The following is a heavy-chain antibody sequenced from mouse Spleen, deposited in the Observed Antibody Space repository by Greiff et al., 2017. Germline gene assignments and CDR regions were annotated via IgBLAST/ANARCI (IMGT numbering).Heavy chain of an antibody. D-gene: IGHD1-1*01. CDR3: ARGYYGSSPPWDFDG. CDR2: ISDGGSYT. CDR1: GFTFSDYY. J-gene: IGHJ1*01. V-gene: IGHV5-4*02. Sequence: EVKLVESGGGLVKPGGSLKLSCAASGFTFSDYYMYWVRQTPEKRLEWVATISDGGSYTYYPDSVKGRFTISRDNAKNNLYLQMSSLKSEDTAMYYCARGYYGSSPPWDFDGWGAGTTVTVSS.